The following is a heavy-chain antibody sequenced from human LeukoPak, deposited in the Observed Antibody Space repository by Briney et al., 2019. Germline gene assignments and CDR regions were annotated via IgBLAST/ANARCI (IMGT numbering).Heavy chain of an antibody. CDR2: INTNTGYP. J-gene: IGHJ5*02. Sequence: GASVKVSCKASGYTFTSYDMNWVRQAPGQGLEWMGWINTNTGYPTYAQGFTGRFVFSLDTSVSTAYLQISSLKAEDTAVYYCARIEGRTLVEDNWFDPWGQGTLVTVSS. CDR1: GYTFTSYD. V-gene: IGHV7-4-1*02. CDR3: ARIEGRTLVEDNWFDP. D-gene: IGHD2-2*01.